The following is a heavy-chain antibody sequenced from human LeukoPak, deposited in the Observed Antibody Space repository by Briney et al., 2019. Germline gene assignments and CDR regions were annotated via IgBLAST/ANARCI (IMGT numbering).Heavy chain of an antibody. D-gene: IGHD2-15*01. Sequence: PGGSLRLSCAASGFTFSSYAMSWVRQAPGKGLEWVTAISGSGGSTYYADSVRGRFTISRDNSKNTLYLQMNSLRAEDTGVYYCAKILYYSGGSCYSYGAFDIWGQGTMVTVSS. CDR2: ISGSGGST. V-gene: IGHV3-23*01. CDR1: GFTFSSYA. CDR3: AKILYYSGGSCYSYGAFDI. J-gene: IGHJ3*02.